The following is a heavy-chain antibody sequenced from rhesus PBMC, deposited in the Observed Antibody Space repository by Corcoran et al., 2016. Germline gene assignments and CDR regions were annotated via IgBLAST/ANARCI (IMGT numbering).Heavy chain of an antibody. D-gene: IGHD3-34*01. CDR2: ISGSGGST. Sequence: QLQLQESGPGLVKPSETLSLTCAVSGGSISSNHWSWLRQPPGKGLEWIGRISGSGGSTDYNPSLKSRVTISTDTSKNQFSLKLSSVTAADTAVYYCARDRTGVIIKRAFDYWGQGVLVTVSS. V-gene: IGHV4-173*01. CDR3: ARDRTGVIIKRAFDY. CDR1: GGSISSNH. J-gene: IGHJ4*01.